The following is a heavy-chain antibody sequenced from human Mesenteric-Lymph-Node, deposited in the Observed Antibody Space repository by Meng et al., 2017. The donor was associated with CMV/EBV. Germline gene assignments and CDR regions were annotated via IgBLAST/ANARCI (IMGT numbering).Heavy chain of an antibody. D-gene: IGHD3-10*01. Sequence: GESLKISCAASGVTVSRSYMNWVRQAPGKGLEWVSVIYPSGSTYYADSVKGRFTISRDNSKNTLYLQMKSLRAEDTAVYYCARDEAFLWFGGLSDWGQRTVVTVSS. CDR1: GVTVSRSY. CDR3: ARDEAFLWFGGLSD. CDR2: IYPSGST. J-gene: IGHJ4*02. V-gene: IGHV3-66*03.